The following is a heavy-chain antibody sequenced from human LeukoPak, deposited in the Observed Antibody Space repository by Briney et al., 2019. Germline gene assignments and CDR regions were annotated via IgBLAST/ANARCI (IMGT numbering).Heavy chain of an antibody. D-gene: IGHD4-17*01. Sequence: SQTLSLTCTVSGGSISSGSYYWSWIRQPAGKGLEWIGRIYTSGSTNYNPSLKSRVTISYTSKNQFSLKLSSVTAADTAVYYCARIPTVTFFDYWGQGTLVTVSS. CDR2: IYTSGST. CDR1: GGSISSGSYY. CDR3: ARIPTVTFFDY. J-gene: IGHJ4*02. V-gene: IGHV4-61*02.